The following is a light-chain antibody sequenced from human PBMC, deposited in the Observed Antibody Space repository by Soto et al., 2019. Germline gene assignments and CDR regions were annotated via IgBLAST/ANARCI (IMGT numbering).Light chain of an antibody. CDR3: QQYDIWPWT. Sequence: EIVMTQSPGTLSVSPGEGATLSCRASQSVRSNLAWYQQKPGQALRLLIFGSFTRAPGVPSGFSGSGSGTEFTLTISSLQSEDFALYYCQQYDIWPWTFGQGTKVDIK. CDR2: GSF. CDR1: QSVRSN. V-gene: IGKV3-15*01. J-gene: IGKJ1*01.